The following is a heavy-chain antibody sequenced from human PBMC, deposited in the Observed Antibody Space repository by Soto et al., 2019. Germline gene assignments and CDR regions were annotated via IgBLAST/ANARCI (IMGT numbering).Heavy chain of an antibody. J-gene: IGHJ5*02. CDR2: IKHSGST. D-gene: IGHD3-9*01. CDR3: ARDTHYDILTGYYTEYNWFDP. V-gene: IGHV4-34*01. Sequence: QVQLQQWGAGLLKPSVTLSLTCAVYGGSFSGYYWGWIRQPPGKGLEWIGEIKHSGSTNYNPSLKSRVTISVDTSKNQFSLKLSSVTAADTAVYYCARDTHYDILTGYYTEYNWFDPWGQGTLVTVSS. CDR1: GGSFSGYY.